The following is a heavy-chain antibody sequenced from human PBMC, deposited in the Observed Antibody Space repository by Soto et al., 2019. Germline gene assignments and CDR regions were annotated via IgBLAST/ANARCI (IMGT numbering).Heavy chain of an antibody. J-gene: IGHJ6*02. Sequence: SETLSLTCTVSGGSISSVDYYWSWIRQPPGKGLEWIGYIYYSGSTYYNPSLKSRVTISVDTSKNQFSLKLSSVTAADTAVYYCARDRDDRTANYGMDVWGQGTTVT. V-gene: IGHV4-30-4*01. D-gene: IGHD2-21*02. CDR1: GGSISSVDYY. CDR3: ARDRDDRTANYGMDV. CDR2: IYYSGST.